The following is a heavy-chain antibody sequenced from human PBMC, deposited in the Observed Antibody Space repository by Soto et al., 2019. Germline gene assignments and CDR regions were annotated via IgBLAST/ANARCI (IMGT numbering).Heavy chain of an antibody. CDR1: GGSIRGYY. J-gene: IGHJ5*02. V-gene: IGHV4-59*01. CDR3: AKPRSSLEWTPFDP. CDR2: IYYSGSA. Sequence: PSETLSLTCTVSGGSIRGYYWSWLRQPPGKGLEWIGYIYYSGSASYNPSLRSRLTISVDTSKNQFSLRLTSVTAADTAVYYCAKPRSSLEWTPFDPWGHGTLVTVSS. D-gene: IGHD3-3*01.